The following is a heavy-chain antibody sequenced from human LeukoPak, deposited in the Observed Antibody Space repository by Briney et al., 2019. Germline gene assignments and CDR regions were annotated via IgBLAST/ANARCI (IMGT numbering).Heavy chain of an antibody. D-gene: IGHD4-17*01. J-gene: IGHJ4*02. Sequence: SGPTLVKPTQTLTLTCTFSGFSFSTSEVAVGWIRQPPGKALEWLALIFWDDDDRYSPSLKNRLTITKDTSKNQVVLTMTGMDPLDTATYYCAHRRSYGDYDYWGQGTLVTVSS. CDR3: AHRRSYGDYDY. V-gene: IGHV2-5*02. CDR1: GFSFSTSEVA. CDR2: IFWDDDD.